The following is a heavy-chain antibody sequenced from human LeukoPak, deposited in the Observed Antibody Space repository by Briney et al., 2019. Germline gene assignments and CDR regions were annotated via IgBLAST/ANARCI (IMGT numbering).Heavy chain of an antibody. J-gene: IGHJ4*02. V-gene: IGHV3-21*01. CDR3: ARGIAGYCSSTSCPTG. CDR1: GFTFSSYS. Sequence: GGSLRLSCAASGFTFSSYSMNWVRQAPGKGLEWVSSISSSSSYIYYADSVKGRFTISRDNAKNSLYLQMNSLRAEDTAVYYCARGIAGYCSSTSCPTGWGQGTLVTVSP. D-gene: IGHD2-2*01. CDR2: ISSSSSYI.